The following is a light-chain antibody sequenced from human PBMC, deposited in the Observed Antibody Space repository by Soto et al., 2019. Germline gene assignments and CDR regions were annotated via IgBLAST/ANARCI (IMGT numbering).Light chain of an antibody. V-gene: IGKV1-39*01. CDR3: QQSYNTPWT. J-gene: IGKJ1*01. Sequence: DIQMTQSPSSLSASVGDRVTITCRASQSISNYLSWYQQIPGKAPKLLIYAASTLRSGVSSRFSGSGSGTDFTLTISSLQPEDVATYYCQQSYNTPWTFGQGTKVEIK. CDR1: QSISNY. CDR2: AAS.